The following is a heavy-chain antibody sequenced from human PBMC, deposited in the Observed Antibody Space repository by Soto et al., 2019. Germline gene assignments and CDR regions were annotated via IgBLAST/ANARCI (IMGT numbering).Heavy chain of an antibody. Sequence: TLSLTCTVSGGSISSGGYYWSWIRQHPGKGLELIGYIYYSGSTYYNPSLKSRVTISVDTSKNQFSLKLSSVTAADTAVYYCAKGMFREQQLVPGFDYWGQGTLVTVSS. D-gene: IGHD6-13*01. CDR3: AKGMFREQQLVPGFDY. CDR1: GGSISSGGYY. CDR2: IYYSGST. V-gene: IGHV4-31*03. J-gene: IGHJ4*02.